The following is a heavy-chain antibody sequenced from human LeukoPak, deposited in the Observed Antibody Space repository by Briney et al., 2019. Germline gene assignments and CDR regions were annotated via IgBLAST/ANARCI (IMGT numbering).Heavy chain of an antibody. D-gene: IGHD6-19*01. CDR1: GFTFSSYA. V-gene: IGHV3-30-3*01. CDR3: ARDPGIAVAGTEFYYYYYGMDV. CDR2: ISYDGSNK. J-gene: IGHJ6*02. Sequence: PGGSLRLSCAASGFTFSSYAMHWVRQAPGKGLEWVAVISYDGSNKYYADSVKGRFTISRDNSKNTLYLQMNSLRAEDTAVYYCARDPGIAVAGTEFYYYYYGMDVWGQGTTVTVSS.